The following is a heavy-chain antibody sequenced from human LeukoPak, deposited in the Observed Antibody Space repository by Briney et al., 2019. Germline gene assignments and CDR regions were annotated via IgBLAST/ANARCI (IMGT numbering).Heavy chain of an antibody. V-gene: IGHV2-5*02. D-gene: IGHD3-10*01. Sequence: KESGPTLVKPTQTLTLTCIFSGFSLSTRGVAVAWIRQTPGKVLEWLSLIYWDDDKRYSPALKSRLTITKDTSKNHAVLTMTNMDPVDTATYYCARSNYYSSGTYYNDYWGQGTLVTVSS. CDR1: GFSLSTRGVA. CDR2: IYWDDDK. J-gene: IGHJ4*02. CDR3: ARSNYYSSGTYYNDY.